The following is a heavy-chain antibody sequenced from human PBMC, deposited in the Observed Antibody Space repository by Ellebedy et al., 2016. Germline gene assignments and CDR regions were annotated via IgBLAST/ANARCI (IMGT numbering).Heavy chain of an antibody. J-gene: IGHJ3*02. CDR3: AKEIAVARAFDI. CDR2: ISWNSGSI. V-gene: IGHV3-9*01. CDR1: GFTFDDYA. D-gene: IGHD6-19*01. Sequence: GGSLRLTXAASGFTFDDYAMHWVRQAPGKGLEWVSGISWNSGSIGYADSVKGRFTISRDNAKNSLYLQMNSLRAEDTALYYCAKEIAVARAFDIWGQGTMVTVSS.